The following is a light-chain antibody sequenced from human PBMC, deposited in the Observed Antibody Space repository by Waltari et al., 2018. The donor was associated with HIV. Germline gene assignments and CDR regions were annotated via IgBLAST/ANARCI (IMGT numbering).Light chain of an antibody. CDR2: DAS. J-gene: IGKJ5*01. CDR3: QQYDSLPVV. CDR1: QDINHD. V-gene: IGKV1-33*01. Sequence: IQMTQPPSSLSVSVGDTVTITCQASQDINHDLNWYQQKPGKPPKLLMYDASNLEVGVPSRFSGSGSGTHFTFIISSLQPEDIATYYCQQYDSLPVVFGKGTRLEI.